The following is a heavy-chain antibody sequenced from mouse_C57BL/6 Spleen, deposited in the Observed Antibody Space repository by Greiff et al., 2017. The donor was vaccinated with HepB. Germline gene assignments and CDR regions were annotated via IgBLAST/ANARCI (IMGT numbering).Heavy chain of an antibody. CDR1: GFTFRAYG. Sequence: EVQLVESGGGLVKPGGSLNLSCAASGFTFRAYGMHWVRPAPGKGLEWVAYISRGSSTIYYADTVKGRFTISRDNAKTTLFLQMTSLRSEDTAMYYCARNPYGRAMDYWGQGTSVTVSS. CDR3: ARNPYGRAMDY. CDR2: ISRGSSTI. V-gene: IGHV5-17*01. D-gene: IGHD1-1*01. J-gene: IGHJ4*01.